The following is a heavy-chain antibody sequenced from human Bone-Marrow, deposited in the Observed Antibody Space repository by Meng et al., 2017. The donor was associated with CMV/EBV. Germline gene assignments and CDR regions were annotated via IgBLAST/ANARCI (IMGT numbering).Heavy chain of an antibody. V-gene: IGHV3-30*02. D-gene: IGHD2-2*01. CDR2: IRYDGSNK. Sequence: GGSLRLSCAASGFTFSSYGMHWVRQAPGKGLEWVAFIRYDGSNKYYADSVKGRFTISRDNAKNSLYLQMNSLRAEDTAVYYCARDRLRGVVVPAATLNWFDPWGQGTLVTVSS. CDR3: ARDRLRGVVVPAATLNWFDP. J-gene: IGHJ5*02. CDR1: GFTFSSYG.